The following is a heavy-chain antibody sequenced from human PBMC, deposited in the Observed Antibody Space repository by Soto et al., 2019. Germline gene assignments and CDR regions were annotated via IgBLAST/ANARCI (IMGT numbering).Heavy chain of an antibody. V-gene: IGHV1-69*08. J-gene: IGHJ3*01. CDR2: IFPLLGVA. CDR1: RGMFSSYT. CDR3: AREGERVVVVPAAIRDDPFDV. D-gene: IGHD2-2*01. Sequence: QVQLVQSGAEVKKPGSSVKVSCEVSRGMFSSYTISWVRQAPGQGLEWMGRIFPLLGVADFAQKFQGRLTITAEKATRTPYMELRSLRAEDTAVYYCAREGERVVVVPAAIRDDPFDVWGQGTMVTVSS.